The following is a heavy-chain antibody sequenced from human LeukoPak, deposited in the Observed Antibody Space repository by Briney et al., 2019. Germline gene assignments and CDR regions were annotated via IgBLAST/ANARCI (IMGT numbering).Heavy chain of an antibody. CDR3: ARGIGIGTVLMVHGNMDV. Sequence: ASVKVSCKASGYTFTKYGVYWVRQAPGQGLEWMGWINTDTGNPTYAQGFTGRFVFSLDTSVSTTSLQISSLKPEDTAVYYCARGIGIGTVLMVHGNMDVWGKGTTVTVSS. V-gene: IGHV7-4-1*02. CDR2: INTDTGNP. D-gene: IGHD2-8*01. CDR1: GYTFTKYG. J-gene: IGHJ6*03.